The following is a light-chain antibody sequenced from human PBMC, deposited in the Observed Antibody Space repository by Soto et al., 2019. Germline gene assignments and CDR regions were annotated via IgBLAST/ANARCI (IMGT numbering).Light chain of an antibody. V-gene: IGKV1-9*01. J-gene: IGKJ1*01. Sequence: IQLSQSTSSLSASLGNRVTITCRASQGISSYLAWYQQKPGKAPKLLIYAASTLQSGVPSRFSGSGSGTDFTLTISSLQPEDFESYDDQQDKSYLPWTFGQGT. CDR1: QGISSY. CDR3: QQDKSYLPWT. CDR2: AAS.